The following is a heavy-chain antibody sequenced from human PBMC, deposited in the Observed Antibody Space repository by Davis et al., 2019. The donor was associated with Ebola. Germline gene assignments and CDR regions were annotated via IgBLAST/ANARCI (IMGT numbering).Heavy chain of an antibody. CDR3: ARPNCDAGSSCYYYGLYV. D-gene: IGHD2-8*01. V-gene: IGHV1-18*01. Sequence: ASVKVSCKASGYSFTSFGITWVRQAPGEGLEWVGWISADNGNTNYAQKLQGRVTMTTDTSTSTADMELRSLRSDDTAVYYCARPNCDAGSSCYYYGLYVWGQGTTVTVSS. CDR2: ISADNGNT. J-gene: IGHJ6*02. CDR1: GYSFTSFG.